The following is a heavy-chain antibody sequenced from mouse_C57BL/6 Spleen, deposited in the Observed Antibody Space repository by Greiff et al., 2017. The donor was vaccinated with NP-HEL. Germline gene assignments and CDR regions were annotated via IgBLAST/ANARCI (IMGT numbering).Heavy chain of an antibody. V-gene: IGHV1-53*01. CDR3: AREGGYYGSRGGYFDV. D-gene: IGHD1-1*01. CDR2: INPSNGGT. Sequence: QVQLKQPGTELVKPGASVKLSCKASGYTFTSYWMHWVKQRPGQGLEWIGNINPSNGGTNYNEKFKSKATLSVDKSSSTAYMQLSSLTSEDSAVYYCAREGGYYGSRGGYFDVWGTGTTVTVSS. J-gene: IGHJ1*03. CDR1: GYTFTSYW.